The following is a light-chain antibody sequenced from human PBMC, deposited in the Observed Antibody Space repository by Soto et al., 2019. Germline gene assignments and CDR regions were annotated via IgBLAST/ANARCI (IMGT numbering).Light chain of an antibody. CDR3: ETWDTNVVV. CDR2: LEGXXXX. V-gene: IGLV4-60*02. CDR1: SGHSTYI. J-gene: IGLJ2*01. Sequence: QPVLTQSSSASASLGSSVKLTCTLSSGHSTYIIAWHQQQPGKAPRYLMKLEGXXXXXXXXXXXXXXSGSSSGADRYLTXXXLQFXXXXXYYCETWDTNVVVFGGGTKLTVL.